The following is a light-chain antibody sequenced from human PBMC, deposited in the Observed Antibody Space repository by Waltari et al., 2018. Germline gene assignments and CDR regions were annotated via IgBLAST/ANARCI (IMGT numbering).Light chain of an antibody. CDR2: KAS. CDR3: QQYNSYSPTWT. V-gene: IGKV1-5*03. Sequence: DIQMTQSPSTLSAFVGDRVSITCRASQSISYSLAWYQQKPGKAPKLLIYKASTLESGVPSRFRGRGSGTEFHLTISSLQSDDFATYYCQQYNSYSPTWTFGQGNKVEIK. J-gene: IGKJ1*01. CDR1: QSISYS.